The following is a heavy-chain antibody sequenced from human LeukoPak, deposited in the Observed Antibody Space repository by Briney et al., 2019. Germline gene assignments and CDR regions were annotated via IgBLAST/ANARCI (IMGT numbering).Heavy chain of an antibody. CDR1: GYSFTSYW. J-gene: IGHJ4*02. V-gene: IGHV5-51*01. D-gene: IGHD6-13*01. CDR3: ARFIGSSWYVHDY. CDR2: IYPGDSDT. Sequence: SGESLKISCKGSGYSFTSYWIGWVRQMPGKGLEWMGIIYPGDSDTRYSPSFQGQVTISADKSISTAYLQWSSLEASHTAMYYCARFIGSSWYVHDYWGQGTLVTVSS.